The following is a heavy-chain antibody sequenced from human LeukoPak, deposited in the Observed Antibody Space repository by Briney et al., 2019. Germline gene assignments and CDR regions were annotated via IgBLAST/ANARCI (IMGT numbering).Heavy chain of an antibody. CDR3: ARFGPRYGMDV. CDR1: GGTFSSYA. Sequence: SVKVSCKASGGTFSSYAISWVRQAPGQGLEWMGRIIPILGIANYAQKLQGRVTITADKSTSTAYMELSSLRSEDTAVYYCARFGPRYGMDVWGQGTTVTVSS. V-gene: IGHV1-69*04. CDR2: IIPILGIA. D-gene: IGHD3-10*01. J-gene: IGHJ6*02.